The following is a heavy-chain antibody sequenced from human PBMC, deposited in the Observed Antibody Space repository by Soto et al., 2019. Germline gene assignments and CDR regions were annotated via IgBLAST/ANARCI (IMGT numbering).Heavy chain of an antibody. J-gene: IGHJ4*02. Sequence: QITLNESGPTVVRPTETLTLTCRFSGFSLTTSGVGVGWIRQSPGKAPEWLALIYWDDDKRYSASLKSRLTITKDTSKRQVGLTVSDLDPTETATYYCAHRVLRMVFGLVTTPVISFDFWGQGTPVAVSS. D-gene: IGHD3-3*01. CDR2: IYWDDDK. V-gene: IGHV2-5*02. CDR1: GFSLTTSGVG. CDR3: AHRVLRMVFGLVTTPVISFDF.